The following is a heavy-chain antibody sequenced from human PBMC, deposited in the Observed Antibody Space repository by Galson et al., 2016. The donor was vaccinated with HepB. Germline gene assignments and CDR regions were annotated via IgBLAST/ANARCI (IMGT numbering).Heavy chain of an antibody. D-gene: IGHD5-24*01. CDR3: ARDKMRWLQLVYFLDH. Sequence: SLRLSCAASGFTFSNYGMLWVRQTPGKGLEWVALIWYDGSKKYYADSVKGRFTISRDNSKNTLYLQMDSLRAEDTAVYYCARDKMRWLQLVYFLDHWGQGTLVTVSS. CDR2: IWYDGSKK. V-gene: IGHV3-33*01. CDR1: GFTFSNYG. J-gene: IGHJ4*02.